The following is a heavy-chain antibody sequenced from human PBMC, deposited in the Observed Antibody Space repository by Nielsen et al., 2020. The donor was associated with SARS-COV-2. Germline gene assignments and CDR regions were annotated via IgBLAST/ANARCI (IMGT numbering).Heavy chain of an antibody. J-gene: IGHJ1*01. V-gene: IGHV3-33*01. CDR2: IWYDGSNK. Sequence: GGFLRLSCAASGFTFSSYGMHWVRQAPGKGLEWVAVIWYDGSNKYHADSVKGRFTISRDNSKNTLYLQMNSLRAEDTAVYYCARVGSSGWIQHWGQGTLVTVSS. CDR1: GFTFSSYG. D-gene: IGHD6-19*01. CDR3: ARVGSSGWIQH.